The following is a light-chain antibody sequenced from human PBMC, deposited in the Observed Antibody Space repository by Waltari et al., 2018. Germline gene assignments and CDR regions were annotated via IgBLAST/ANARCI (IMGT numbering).Light chain of an antibody. J-gene: IGKJ4*01. Sequence: DIVMTQSPDSLAVSLGERATINCKSSQSVLSSSNNKNFLAWFQKKPGQPSKVPIFWASARESGVPDRFSGSGSGTDFTLTISSLQAEDVAVYYCQQYYSSPLTFGGGTKVEIK. CDR2: WAS. CDR3: QQYYSSPLT. CDR1: QSVLSSSNNKNF. V-gene: IGKV4-1*01.